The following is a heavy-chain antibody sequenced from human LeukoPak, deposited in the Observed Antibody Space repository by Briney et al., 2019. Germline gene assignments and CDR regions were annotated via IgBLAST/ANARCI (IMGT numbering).Heavy chain of an antibody. Sequence: GSVKVSCKASGYTFTGYYMHWVRQAPGQGLEWMGWINPNSGGTNYAQKFQGRVTMTRDTSISTAYMELSRLRSDDTAVYYCARAYKYSSGWYGGLNWFDPWGQGTLVTVSS. CDR1: GYTFTGYY. V-gene: IGHV1-2*02. D-gene: IGHD6-19*01. CDR2: INPNSGGT. J-gene: IGHJ5*02. CDR3: ARAYKYSSGWYGGLNWFDP.